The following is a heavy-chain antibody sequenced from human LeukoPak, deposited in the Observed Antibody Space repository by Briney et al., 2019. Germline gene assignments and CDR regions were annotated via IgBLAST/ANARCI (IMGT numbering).Heavy chain of an antibody. CDR1: GFTFSSYA. V-gene: IGHV3-30*04. CDR3: ARDQPFDY. CDR2: ISYDGSNK. Sequence: GGSLRHSCAASGFTFSSYAMHWVRQAPGKGLEWVAVISYDGSNKYYADSVKGRFTISRDNSKNTLYLQMNSLRAEDTAVYYCARDQPFDYWGQGTLVTVSS. J-gene: IGHJ4*02.